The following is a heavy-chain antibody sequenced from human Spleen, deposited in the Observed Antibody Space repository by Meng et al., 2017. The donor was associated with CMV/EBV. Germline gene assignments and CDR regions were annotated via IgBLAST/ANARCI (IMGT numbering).Heavy chain of an antibody. Sequence: SETLSLTCTVSDGSISTSISYWGWIRQPPGKGLVWIGSIFYTGSTYYNPSFKSRVTISLDTSKNQFPLKLSSVTAADTAVYFCARRITGTTDLDYWGQGTLVTVSS. V-gene: IGHV4-39*06. D-gene: IGHD1-7*01. CDR1: DGSISTSISY. J-gene: IGHJ4*02. CDR2: IFYTGST. CDR3: ARRITGTTDLDY.